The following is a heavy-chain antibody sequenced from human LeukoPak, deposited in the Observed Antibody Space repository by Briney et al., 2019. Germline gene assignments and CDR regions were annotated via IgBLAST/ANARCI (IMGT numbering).Heavy chain of an antibody. CDR3: ARDSSGWSHTDAFDI. Sequence: PSETLSLTCTVSGDSINSYYWTWMRQPAGKGLEWIGRIYTSGSTNYNPSLKSRVTMSVDTSKKQFSLKLNSVTAADTAFYYCARDSSGWSHTDAFDIWGPGTMVTVSS. V-gene: IGHV4-4*07. CDR2: IYTSGST. J-gene: IGHJ3*02. CDR1: GDSINSYY. D-gene: IGHD6-19*01.